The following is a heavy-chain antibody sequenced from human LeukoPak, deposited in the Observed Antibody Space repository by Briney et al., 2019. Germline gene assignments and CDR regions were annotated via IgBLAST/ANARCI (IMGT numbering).Heavy chain of an antibody. CDR2: INPNSGST. Sequence: VSVKVSCKASGYTFTGYYMHWVRQAPGQGLEWMGRINPNSGSTNYAQKFQGRVTMTRDTSISTAYMELSRLRSDDTAVYYCASRYYYDSSGYYLDDYWGQGTLVTVSS. V-gene: IGHV1-2*06. D-gene: IGHD3-22*01. CDR3: ASRYYYDSSGYYLDDY. J-gene: IGHJ4*02. CDR1: GYTFTGYY.